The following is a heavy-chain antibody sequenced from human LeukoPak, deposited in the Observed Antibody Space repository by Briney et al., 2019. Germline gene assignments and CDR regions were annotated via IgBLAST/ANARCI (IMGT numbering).Heavy chain of an antibody. V-gene: IGHV1-2*02. CDR2: INPDNGGT. CDR3: ARDPSNSGYDYLYYFDY. D-gene: IGHD5-12*01. Sequence: ASVKVSCKASGYTFTVYYMHWVRQAPGQGLEWMGWINPDNGGTNYAQKFQGRVTMTRDMSISTAYMELSRLRSDDTAVYYCARDPSNSGYDYLYYFDYWGQGTLVTVSS. J-gene: IGHJ4*02. CDR1: GYTFTVYY.